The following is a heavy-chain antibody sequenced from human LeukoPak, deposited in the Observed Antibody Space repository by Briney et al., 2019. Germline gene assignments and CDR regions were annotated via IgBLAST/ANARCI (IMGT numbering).Heavy chain of an antibody. J-gene: IGHJ4*02. D-gene: IGHD3-3*01. CDR1: GGSISSSNW. Sequence: PSETLSLTCAVSGGSISSSNWWSWVRQPPGKGLEWIGEIYHSGSTNYNPSLKSRVTISVDKSKNQFSLKLSSVTAADTAVYYCASGPREYYDFWSGYSAFDYWGQGTLVTVSS. CDR2: IYHSGST. CDR3: ASGPREYYDFWSGYSAFDY. V-gene: IGHV4-4*02.